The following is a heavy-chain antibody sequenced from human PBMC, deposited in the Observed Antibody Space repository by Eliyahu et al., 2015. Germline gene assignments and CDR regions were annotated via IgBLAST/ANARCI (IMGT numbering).Heavy chain of an antibody. CDR2: IYHSGST. V-gene: IGHV4-38-2*02. D-gene: IGHD2-15*01. J-gene: IGHJ4*02. Sequence: QVQLQESGPGLVKPSETLSLTCAVSGYSISSGYYWGWIRQPPGKGLEWIGSIYHSGSTYYNPSLKSRVTISVDTSKNQFSLKLSSVTAADTAVYYCAREGCSGGSCYLWHASVDYWGQGTLVTVSS. CDR3: AREGCSGGSCYLWHASVDY. CDR1: GYSISSGYY.